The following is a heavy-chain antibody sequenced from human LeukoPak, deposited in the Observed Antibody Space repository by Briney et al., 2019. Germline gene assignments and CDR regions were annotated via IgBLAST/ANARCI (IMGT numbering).Heavy chain of an antibody. Sequence: SETLSLTCTVSGGSISSSSYYWGWIRQPPGKGLEGIGSIYYSGSTYYNPSLKSRVTISVDTSKNQFSLKLCSVTAADTAVYYYARPNLPITGRVDYWGEGTLVTVSP. CDR1: GGSISSSSYY. J-gene: IGHJ4*02. D-gene: IGHD1-14*01. CDR2: IYYSGST. V-gene: IGHV4-39*01. CDR3: ARPNLPITGRVDY.